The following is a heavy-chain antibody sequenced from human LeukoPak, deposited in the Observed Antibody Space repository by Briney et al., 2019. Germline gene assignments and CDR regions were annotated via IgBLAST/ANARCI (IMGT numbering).Heavy chain of an antibody. J-gene: IGHJ4*02. Sequence: SGGSLRLSCAASGFTFSSYGMHWVRQAPGKGLEWVAVISYDGSNKYYADSVKGRFTISRDNSKNTLYLQMNSLRAEDTAVYYCAKDHRETEWLDKTPGYWGQGTLVTVSS. V-gene: IGHV3-30*18. D-gene: IGHD6-19*01. CDR1: GFTFSSYG. CDR2: ISYDGSNK. CDR3: AKDHRETEWLDKTPGY.